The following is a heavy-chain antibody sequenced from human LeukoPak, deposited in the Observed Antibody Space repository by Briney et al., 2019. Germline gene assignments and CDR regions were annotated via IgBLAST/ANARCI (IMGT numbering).Heavy chain of an antibody. V-gene: IGHV3-30-3*01. CDR2: ISYDGSNK. CDR3: ARDAYYDFWSGHLY. J-gene: IGHJ4*02. CDR1: GFTFSSYV. Sequence: GGSLRLSCAASGFTFSSYVMHWVRQAPGKGLEWVAVISYDGSNKYYADSVKGRFTISRDNSKNTLYLQMNSLRAEGTAVYYCARDAYYDFWSGHLYWGQGTLVTVSS. D-gene: IGHD3-3*01.